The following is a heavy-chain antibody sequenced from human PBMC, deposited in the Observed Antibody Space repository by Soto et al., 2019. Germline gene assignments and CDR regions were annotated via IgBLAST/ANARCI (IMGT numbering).Heavy chain of an antibody. CDR2: MNPNSGNT. CDR1: GYTSTSYD. CDR3: ARVDGSYYSFDY. Sequence: ASVKVSCKASGYTSTSYDINWVRQATGQGLEWMGWMNPNSGNTGYAQKFQGRVTMTRNTSISTASMELSSLRSEDTAVYYCARVDGSYYSFDYWGQGTLLTVSS. J-gene: IGHJ4*02. D-gene: IGHD1-26*01. V-gene: IGHV1-8*01.